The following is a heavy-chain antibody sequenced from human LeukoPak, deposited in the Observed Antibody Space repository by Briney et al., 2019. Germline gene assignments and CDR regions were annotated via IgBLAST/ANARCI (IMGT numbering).Heavy chain of an antibody. CDR1: GFTFGDYA. Sequence: GRSLRLSCTASGFTFGDYAMSWVRQAPGKGLEWVGFIRSKAYGGTTEYAASVKGRFTISRDDSKSIAYLQMNSLKTEDTAVYYCTRVKVELGVNDAFDIWGQGTMVTVSS. D-gene: IGHD7-27*01. V-gene: IGHV3-49*04. CDR3: TRVKVELGVNDAFDI. CDR2: IRSKAYGGTT. J-gene: IGHJ3*02.